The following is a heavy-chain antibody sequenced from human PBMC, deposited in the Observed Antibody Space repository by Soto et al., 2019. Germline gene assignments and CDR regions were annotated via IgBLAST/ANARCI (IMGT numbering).Heavy chain of an antibody. CDR2: IIPIFGTA. J-gene: IGHJ3*02. CDR3: ERGLDDSIGPDAFDI. V-gene: IGHV1-69*01. D-gene: IGHD3-22*01. CDR1: GGTFSSYA. Sequence: SVNVSFKASGGTFSSYAISWVRQAPGQGLEWMGGIIPIFGTANYAQKFQCRVTITADESTSTAYMELSSLRSEDTAVYYCERGLDDSIGPDAFDIWGQGTMVTVSS.